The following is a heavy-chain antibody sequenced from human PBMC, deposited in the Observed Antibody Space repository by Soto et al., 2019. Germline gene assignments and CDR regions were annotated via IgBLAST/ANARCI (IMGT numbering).Heavy chain of an antibody. Sequence: SETLSLTCTVSGGAVSSGSYYWSWIRQPPGKGLEWIGYIYYSGSTNYNPSLKSRVTISVDTSKNKFSLTMTSMTAADTAVYYCVTAAIQGHQVAGQPPTSQTLDYWGQGILVTLSS. CDR2: IYYSGST. CDR1: GGAVSSGSYY. D-gene: IGHD1-1*01. V-gene: IGHV4-61*01. CDR3: VTAAIQGHQVAGQPPTSQTLDY. J-gene: IGHJ4*02.